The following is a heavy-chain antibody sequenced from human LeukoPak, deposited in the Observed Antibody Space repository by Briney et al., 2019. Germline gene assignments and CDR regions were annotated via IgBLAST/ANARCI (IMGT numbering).Heavy chain of an antibody. J-gene: IGHJ3*02. V-gene: IGHV3-9*03. D-gene: IGHD1-26*01. CDR3: AKDIGSGSYYAFDI. CDR2: ISWNSGNI. Sequence: WIRQPAGKGLEWVSGISWNSGNIGYADSVKGRFTISRDNAKNSLYLQMNNLRAEDMALYYCAKDIGSGSYYAFDIWGQGTMVTVSS.